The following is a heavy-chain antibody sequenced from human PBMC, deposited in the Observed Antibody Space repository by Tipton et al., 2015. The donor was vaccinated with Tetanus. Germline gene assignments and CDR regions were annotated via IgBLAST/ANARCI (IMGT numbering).Heavy chain of an antibody. CDR1: GDSVSSNSAV. D-gene: IGHD2-8*01. CDR2: TYYKSRWST. V-gene: IGHV6-1*01. J-gene: IGHJ3*02. Sequence: GLVKPSQTLSLTCAISGDSVSSNSAVWNWIRQSPSRGLEWLGRTYYKSRWSTNYAVSVKSRIAINPDTSKNQFSLQLTSMTPEDAAVYYCARGDVSFDIWDHGTMVTVSS. CDR3: ARGDVSFDI.